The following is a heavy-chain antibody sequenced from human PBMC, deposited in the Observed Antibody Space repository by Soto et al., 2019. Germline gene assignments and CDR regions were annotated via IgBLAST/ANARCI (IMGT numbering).Heavy chain of an antibody. CDR2: IYHSGNA. V-gene: IGHV4-31*03. CDR1: GDSIRSGNFY. D-gene: IGHD3-10*01. Sequence: QVQLQESGPGLVEPSETLSLTCTVSGDSIRSGNFYWGWIRQHPGKGLEWIGFIYHSGNAYYNPSLESRHTISIDITKSQFSLKLTSLTAADTATYFCARVGVQIYVHYWCPGILVTVSS. CDR3: ARVGVQIYVHY. J-gene: IGHJ4*02.